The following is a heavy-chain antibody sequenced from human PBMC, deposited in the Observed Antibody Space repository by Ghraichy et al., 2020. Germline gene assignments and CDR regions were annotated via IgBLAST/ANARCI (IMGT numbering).Heavy chain of an antibody. CDR2: ISSGSDYI. D-gene: IGHD1-26*01. V-gene: IGHV3-21*01. CDR3: ARGALRAGMDV. CDR1: GFTFNTYS. J-gene: IGHJ6*02. Sequence: LSLTCAASGFTFNTYSMNWVRQAPGKGLEWVSIISSGSDYIYYADSMKGRFTISRDNAKNSLYLQMSSLRAEDTAVYYCARGALRAGMDVWGQGTTVTVSS.